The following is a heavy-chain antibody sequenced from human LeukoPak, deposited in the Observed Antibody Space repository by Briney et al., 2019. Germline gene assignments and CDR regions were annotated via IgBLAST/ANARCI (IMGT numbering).Heavy chain of an antibody. V-gene: IGHV4-39*01. CDR3: ARQRKGTVGATSLDY. CDR1: GGSISSGDYY. Sequence: SETLSLTCTVSGGSISSGDYYWGWIRQPPGKGLEWIGSIYYSGSTYYNPSLKSRVTISVDTSKNQFSLKLSSVTAADTAVYYCARQRKGTVGATSLDYWGQGTLVTVSS. D-gene: IGHD1-26*01. CDR2: IYYSGST. J-gene: IGHJ4*02.